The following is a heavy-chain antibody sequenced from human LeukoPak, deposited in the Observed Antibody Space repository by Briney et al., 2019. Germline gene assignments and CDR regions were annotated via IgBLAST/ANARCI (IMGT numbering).Heavy chain of an antibody. CDR3: ARATVGATPLDY. D-gene: IGHD1-26*01. CDR1: GGSISSSNW. V-gene: IGHV4-4*02. J-gene: IGHJ4*02. CDR2: IYHSGST. Sequence: SETLSLTCAVSGGSISSSNWWSWVRQPPEKGLEWIGEIYHSGSTNYNPSLKSRVTISVDKSKNQFSLKLSSVTAADTAVYYCARATVGATPLDYWGQGTLVTVSS.